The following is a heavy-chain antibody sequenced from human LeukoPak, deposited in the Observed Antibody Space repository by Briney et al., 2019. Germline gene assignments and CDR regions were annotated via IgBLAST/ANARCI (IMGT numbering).Heavy chain of an antibody. Sequence: GGSLRLSCAASGFSFGSYAMSWVRQAAGKGLEWVSAISGSGGSTYYADSVKGRFTISRDNSKNTLYLQMNSLRAEDTAVYYCAKAKRYYYDSSGYYPVDYWGQGTLVTVSS. CDR3: AKAKRYYYDSSGYYPVDY. V-gene: IGHV3-23*01. CDR2: ISGSGGST. CDR1: GFSFGSYA. J-gene: IGHJ4*02. D-gene: IGHD3-22*01.